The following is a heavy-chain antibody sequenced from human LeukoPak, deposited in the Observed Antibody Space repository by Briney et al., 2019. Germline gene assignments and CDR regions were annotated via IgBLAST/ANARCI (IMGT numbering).Heavy chain of an antibody. D-gene: IGHD6-19*01. CDR2: ISAYNGNT. CDR3: ARAAVAGTVYWFDP. CDR1: GYTFTSYA. V-gene: IGHV1-18*01. Sequence: GASLKVSCKASGYTFTSYAISWVRQAPGQGLEWMGWISAYNGNTNYAQKLQGRVTMTTDTSTSTAYMELRSLRSDDTAVYYCARAAVAGTVYWFDPWGQGTLVTVSS. J-gene: IGHJ5*02.